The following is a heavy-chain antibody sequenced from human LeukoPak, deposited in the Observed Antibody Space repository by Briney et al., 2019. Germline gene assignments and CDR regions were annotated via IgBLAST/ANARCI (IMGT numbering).Heavy chain of an antibody. Sequence: SETLSLTCTVSGGSISSYYWSWIRQPPGKGLEWIGYIYYSGSTNYNPSLKSRVTISVDTSKNQFSLKLSSVTAADTAVYYCARRRDYYDSSGYYLNNFDYWGQGTLVTVSS. CDR2: IYYSGST. D-gene: IGHD3-22*01. J-gene: IGHJ4*02. V-gene: IGHV4-59*08. CDR1: GGSISSYY. CDR3: ARRRDYYDSSGYYLNNFDY.